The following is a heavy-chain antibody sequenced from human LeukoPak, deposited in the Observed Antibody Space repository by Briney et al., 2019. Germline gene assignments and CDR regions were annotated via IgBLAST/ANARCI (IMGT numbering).Heavy chain of an antibody. CDR2: VNSDGSST. D-gene: IGHD3-10*01. J-gene: IGHJ4*02. CDR1: GFTFSSYW. CDR3: AGGGAESYLRYFDY. Sequence: AGSLRLSCAASGFTFSSYWMHWVRQAPGEGLVWVSRVNSDGSSTSYADSVRGRFTISRDNAKNTLYLQMNSLRVEDTAVYYCAGGGAESYLRYFDYWGQGALVAVSS. V-gene: IGHV3-74*01.